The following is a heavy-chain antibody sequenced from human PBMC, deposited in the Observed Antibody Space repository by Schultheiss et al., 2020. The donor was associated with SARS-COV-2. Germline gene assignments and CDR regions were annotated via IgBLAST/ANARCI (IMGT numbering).Heavy chain of an antibody. CDR2: ISGSGGST. J-gene: IGHJ2*01. Sequence: GGSLRLSCTASGFTFSSYAMSWVRQAPGKGLEWVSTISGSGGSTHYADSVKGRFTISRDNSKNTLYLQMNSLRAEDTAVYYCAKAYSSSWYDVSYWYFDLWGRGTLVTVSS. D-gene: IGHD6-13*01. CDR1: GFTFSSYA. CDR3: AKAYSSSWYDVSYWYFDL. V-gene: IGHV3-23*01.